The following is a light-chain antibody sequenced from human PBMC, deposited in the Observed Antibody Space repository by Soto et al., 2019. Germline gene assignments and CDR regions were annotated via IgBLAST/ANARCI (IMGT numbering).Light chain of an antibody. CDR1: SGHSSYA. J-gene: IGLJ3*02. V-gene: IGLV4-69*01. Sequence: QPVLTQSPSASASLGASVKLTCTLSSGHSSYAIAWHQQQPEKGPRYLMKLNSDGSHNKGDGIPDRFSGSSSGAERYLTISSLQHEDDADYYCQNWGTGVQVFGGGTKLTLL. CDR3: QNWGTGVQV. CDR2: LNSDGSH.